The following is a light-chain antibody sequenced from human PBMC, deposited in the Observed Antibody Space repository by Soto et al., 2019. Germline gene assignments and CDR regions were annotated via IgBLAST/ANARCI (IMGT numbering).Light chain of an antibody. Sequence: ESVLTQSPATLSLSPGERATLSCRASPSVSTSLAWYQHKPGQAPRLLIYDASNRATGVPTRCSGSGSGTDFTLTISRLEPEDFAVYYCQYYGTSLSITFGQGTRLEIK. J-gene: IGKJ5*01. CDR1: PSVSTS. V-gene: IGKV3-11*01. CDR3: QYYGTSLSIT. CDR2: DAS.